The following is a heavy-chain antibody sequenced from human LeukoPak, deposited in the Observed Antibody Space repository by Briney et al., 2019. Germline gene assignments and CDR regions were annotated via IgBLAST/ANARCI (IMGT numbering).Heavy chain of an antibody. D-gene: IGHD3-9*01. CDR2: ISGSGGST. CDR1: GFTFSSYA. CDR3: AKGRLDWLSLDY. V-gene: IGHV3-23*01. Sequence: PGGSLRLSCAASGFTFSSYAMSWVRQAPGKGLEWVSVISGSGGSTYYADSVKGRFTISRDNSKNTLYLQMNSLRAEDTAVYYCAKGRLDWLSLDYWGKGTLVTVSS. J-gene: IGHJ4*02.